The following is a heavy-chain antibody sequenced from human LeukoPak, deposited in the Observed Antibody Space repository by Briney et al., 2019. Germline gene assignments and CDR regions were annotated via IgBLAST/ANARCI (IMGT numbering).Heavy chain of an antibody. J-gene: IGHJ1*01. Sequence: GGSLRLSCAASGFTFTRYGMHWVRQAPGKGLEWVANINQDGSEKYYVDSVKGRFTISRDNAKNSLFLQMGSLRVEDTAVYYCARESTAGYNSSWYGFRNWGQGTLVSVSS. D-gene: IGHD6-13*01. CDR2: INQDGSEK. CDR3: ARESTAGYNSSWYGFRN. CDR1: GFTFTRYG. V-gene: IGHV3-7*01.